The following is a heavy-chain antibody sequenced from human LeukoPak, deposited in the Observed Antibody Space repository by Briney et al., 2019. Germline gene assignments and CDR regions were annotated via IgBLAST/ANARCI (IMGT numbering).Heavy chain of an antibody. D-gene: IGHD3-3*01. CDR3: ARDGFDFWSGYPTTVDY. CDR1: GFTFSSYI. Sequence: GGSLRLSCVASGFTFSSYIMNWVRQSPGKGLEWVSYISSSSNTIYYADSVKGRFTISRDNANNSLYLQMNSLRAEDTAVYYCARDGFDFWSGYPTTVDYWGQRTLVTVSS. V-gene: IGHV3-48*01. CDR2: ISSSSNTI. J-gene: IGHJ4*02.